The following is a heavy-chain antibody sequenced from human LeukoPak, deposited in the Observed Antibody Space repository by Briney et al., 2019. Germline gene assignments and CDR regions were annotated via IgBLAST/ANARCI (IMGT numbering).Heavy chain of an antibody. CDR3: ARRMGSGYSDY. J-gene: IGHJ4*02. Sequence: SETLSLTCTVSGGSISSSSYYWGWIRQPPGKGLEWIGYIYYSGSTNYNPSLKSRVTISVDTSKNQFSLKLSSVTAADTAVYYCARRMGSGYSDYWGQGTLVTVSS. V-gene: IGHV4-61*05. CDR1: GGSISSSSYY. CDR2: IYYSGST. D-gene: IGHD3-22*01.